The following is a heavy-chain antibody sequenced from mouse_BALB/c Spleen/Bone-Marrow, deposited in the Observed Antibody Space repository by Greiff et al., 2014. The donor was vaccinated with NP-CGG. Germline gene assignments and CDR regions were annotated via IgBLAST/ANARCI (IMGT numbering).Heavy chain of an antibody. V-gene: IGHV1-12*01. CDR3: ARNFYYGFIYYFDY. J-gene: IGHJ2*02. Sequence: LQQSGAELVKPGASVKMSCKASGYTFTSYNMHWVKQTPGQGLEWIGAIYPGNGDTSYNQKFKGKATLTADKSSSTAYMQLSSLTSEDSAVYYCARNFYYGFIYYFDYWGQGTSLTVSS. CDR1: GYTFTSYN. CDR2: IYPGNGDT. D-gene: IGHD1-2*01.